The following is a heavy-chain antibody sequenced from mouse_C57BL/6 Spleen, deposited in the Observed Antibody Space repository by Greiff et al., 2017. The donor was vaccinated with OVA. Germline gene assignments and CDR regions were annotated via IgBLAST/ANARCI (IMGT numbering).Heavy chain of an antibody. J-gene: IGHJ4*01. CDR1: GFTFSDYG. CDR3: ARDYGHMDY. Sequence: DVQLVESGGGLVKPGGSLKLSCAASGFTFSDYGMHWVRQAPEKGLEWVAYISSGSSTIYYADTVKGRFTISRDNAKNTLFLQMTSLRSEDTAMYYCARDYGHMDYWGQGTSVTVSS. D-gene: IGHD1-1*02. V-gene: IGHV5-17*01. CDR2: ISSGSSTI.